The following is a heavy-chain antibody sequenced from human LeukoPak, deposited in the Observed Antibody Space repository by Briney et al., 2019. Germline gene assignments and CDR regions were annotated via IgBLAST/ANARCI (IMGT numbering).Heavy chain of an antibody. J-gene: IGHJ4*02. Sequence: GGSLRLSCAASGFTFSGYSMNWVRQAPGKGLEWVSSISSSSSYIYYADSVKGRFTISRDNAKNSLYLQMNSLRAEDTAVYYCARGRGYCSGGSCYPDYWGQGALVTVSS. CDR1: GFTFSGYS. CDR2: ISSSSSYI. D-gene: IGHD2-15*01. CDR3: ARGRGYCSGGSCYPDY. V-gene: IGHV3-21*01.